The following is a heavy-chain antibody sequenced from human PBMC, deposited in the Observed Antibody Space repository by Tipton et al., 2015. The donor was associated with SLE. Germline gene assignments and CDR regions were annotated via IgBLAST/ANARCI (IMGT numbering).Heavy chain of an antibody. J-gene: IGHJ4*02. CDR3: ARGSRVEEELDY. Sequence: TLSPTCTVSGGSISSFSWTWIRQPPGKGLEWMGYIYNSVPGNYNPSLKSRLTISVDTSKNQFSLRLKTVTAADTAVYYCARGSRVEEELDYWGQGTLVTVSS. CDR2: IYNSVPG. D-gene: IGHD1-26*01. CDR1: GGSISSFS. V-gene: IGHV4-59*07.